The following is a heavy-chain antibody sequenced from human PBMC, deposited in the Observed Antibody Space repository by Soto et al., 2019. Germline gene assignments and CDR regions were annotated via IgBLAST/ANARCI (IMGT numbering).Heavy chain of an antibody. Sequence: EVQLLESGGGLVQPGGSLRLSCAASGFSFNTYAMSWVRQARGKGPEWVSTVSASGGSTYSADSVKGRFTISRANSKNTVHLQMNSLRAEDTAVYYCAKTMGDCSGGSCYGAYSMDVWGQGITVTVSS. CDR1: GFSFNTYA. J-gene: IGHJ6*02. CDR3: AKTMGDCSGGSCYGAYSMDV. CDR2: VSASGGST. V-gene: IGHV3-23*01. D-gene: IGHD2-15*01.